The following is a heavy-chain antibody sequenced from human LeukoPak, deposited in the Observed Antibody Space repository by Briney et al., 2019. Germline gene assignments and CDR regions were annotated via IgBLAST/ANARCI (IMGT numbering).Heavy chain of an antibody. CDR3: ATRMGYNWNDVDRSFDS. J-gene: IGHJ3*02. Sequence: SETLSLTCTVSGYSISSGYYWGWIRQPPGKGLEWIGSIYHSGSTYYNPSLKSRVTISVDTSKNQFSLKLSSVTAADTAVYYCATRMGYNWNDVDRSFDSWGQGTMVTVSS. D-gene: IGHD1-20*01. V-gene: IGHV4-38-2*02. CDR1: GYSISSGYY. CDR2: IYHSGST.